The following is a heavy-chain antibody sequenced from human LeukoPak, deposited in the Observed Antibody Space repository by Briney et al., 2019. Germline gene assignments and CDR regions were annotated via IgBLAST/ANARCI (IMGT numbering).Heavy chain of an antibody. Sequence: GGSLRLSCAASGFTFSSYSMNWVRQAPGKGLEWVSSISSSSSYIYYADSVKGRFTISRDNAKNSLYLRMNSLRAEDTAVYYCATITRGYCSSTSCWDYWGQGTLVTVSS. CDR2: ISSSSSYI. V-gene: IGHV3-21*01. CDR1: GFTFSSYS. D-gene: IGHD2-2*01. CDR3: ATITRGYCSSTSCWDY. J-gene: IGHJ4*02.